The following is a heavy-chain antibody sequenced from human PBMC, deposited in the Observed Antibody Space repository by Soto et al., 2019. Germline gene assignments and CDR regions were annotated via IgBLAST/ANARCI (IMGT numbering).Heavy chain of an antibody. D-gene: IGHD3-9*01. CDR2: ISGSGGST. CDR3: ATPPADILTGHTNYFDY. Sequence: GALRLSCAASGFTFSSYAMSWVRQAPGKGLEWVSAISGSGGSTYYADSVKGRFTISRDNSKNTLYLQMNSLRAEDTAVYYCATPPADILTGHTNYFDYWGQGTLVTAPQ. J-gene: IGHJ4*02. CDR1: GFTFSSYA. V-gene: IGHV3-23*01.